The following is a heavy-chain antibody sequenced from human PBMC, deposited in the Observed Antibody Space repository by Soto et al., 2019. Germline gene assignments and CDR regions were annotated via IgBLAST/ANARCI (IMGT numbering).Heavy chain of an antibody. CDR1: GGSISSVGYY. J-gene: IGHJ4*02. Sequence: QVQLQESGPGLVKPSQTLSLTCTVSGGSISSVGYYWSWIRQHPGKGLEWIGYIYYSGSTYYNPSLKSRVTIPVDTPKHQFYLKLSSVTAADTAEYYCATLSGGLSRTRGQGTLVTVSS. CDR3: ATLSGGLSRT. D-gene: IGHD2-15*01. CDR2: IYYSGST. V-gene: IGHV4-31*03.